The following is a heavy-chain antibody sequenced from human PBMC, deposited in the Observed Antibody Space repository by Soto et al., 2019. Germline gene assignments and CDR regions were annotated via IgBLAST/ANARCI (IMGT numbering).Heavy chain of an antibody. V-gene: IGHV4-31*02. D-gene: IGHD1-1*01. CDR1: GGSITTGGRY. J-gene: IGHJ3*02. CDR3: AQALVFTGGDGFDI. CDR2: IYYSGNT. Sequence: QVRLQEWGPGLVKPSQTLSLKCSVSGGSITTGGRYWSWIRQLPGKGLEWIGDIYYSGNTYYKASLKSRVTKSVEAAKNQFSLKLGSVTAADPAVYYCAQALVFTGGDGFDIWGQGRLVTVSS.